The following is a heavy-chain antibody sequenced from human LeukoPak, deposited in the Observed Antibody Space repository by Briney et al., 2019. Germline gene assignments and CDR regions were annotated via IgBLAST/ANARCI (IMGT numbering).Heavy chain of an antibody. J-gene: IGHJ4*02. D-gene: IGHD3-16*02. CDR3: AKDGGRYRFDY. Sequence: GGSLRLSCAAPGFPFNYYNIHWVRQAPGKGPEWVAFMRNDGSEIHYADSVKGRFTISRDNSKNSLYLQMNSLRVEDTAVYFCAKDGGRYRFDYWGQGTLVTVSS. CDR1: GFPFNYYN. V-gene: IGHV3-30*02. CDR2: MRNDGSEI.